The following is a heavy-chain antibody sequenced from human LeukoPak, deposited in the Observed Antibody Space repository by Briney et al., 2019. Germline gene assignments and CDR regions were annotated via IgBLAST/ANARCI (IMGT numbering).Heavy chain of an antibody. Sequence: PSETLSLTCTVSGGSISSSSYYWGWIRQPPGKGLEWIGSIYYSGSTYYNPSLKSRVTISVDTSKNQFSLKLSSVTAADTAVYYCARRYRWLTQDYWGQGALVTVSS. D-gene: IGHD2-8*02. CDR3: ARRYRWLTQDY. CDR1: GGSISSSSYY. CDR2: IYYSGST. V-gene: IGHV4-39*07. J-gene: IGHJ4*02.